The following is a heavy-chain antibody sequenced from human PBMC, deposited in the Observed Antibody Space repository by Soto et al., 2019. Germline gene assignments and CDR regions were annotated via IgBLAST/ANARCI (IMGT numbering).Heavy chain of an antibody. CDR1: GYTFTTYY. CDR3: AREGDGYNLGPSVDFDY. D-gene: IGHD5-12*01. Sequence: QVQLVQSGAEVKKPGASVKVSCKASGYTFTTYYMHWVRQAPGQGLEWMGVINPSGGSTSYAQKFQGRVTGTRDTSTSTLYMELRSLRSEDTAVYYCAREGDGYNLGPSVDFDYWGQGTLVTVSS. V-gene: IGHV1-46*01. CDR2: INPSGGST. J-gene: IGHJ4*02.